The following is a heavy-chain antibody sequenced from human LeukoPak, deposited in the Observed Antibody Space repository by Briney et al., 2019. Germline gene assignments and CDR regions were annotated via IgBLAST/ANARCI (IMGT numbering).Heavy chain of an antibody. CDR1: GDSISLYY. D-gene: IGHD1-26*01. CDR3: ARHSVGATERPLDY. Sequence: SETLSLTCTVSGDSISLYYRGWIRQPPGKGLEWIGTIYYSGSTYYNPSLKSRVTIPVDTSKNQFSLKLSSVTAADTAVYYCARHSVGATERPLDYWGQGTLVTVSS. CDR2: IYYSGST. V-gene: IGHV4-39*01. J-gene: IGHJ4*02.